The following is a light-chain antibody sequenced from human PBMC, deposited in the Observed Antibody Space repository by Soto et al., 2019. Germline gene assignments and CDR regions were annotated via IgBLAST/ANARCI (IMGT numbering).Light chain of an antibody. CDR2: DVS. CDR1: SSDVGGYNY. V-gene: IGLV2-14*01. CDR3: RSYTSTNSWV. Sequence: QSALTQSASVSGSPGQSITISCTGTSSDVGGYNYVSWYQQHPGKAPKLIIYDVSNRPSGVSTRFSGSKSGNTASLTISGLQAEDEADYSCRSYTSTNSWVFGGGTQLTVL. J-gene: IGLJ3*02.